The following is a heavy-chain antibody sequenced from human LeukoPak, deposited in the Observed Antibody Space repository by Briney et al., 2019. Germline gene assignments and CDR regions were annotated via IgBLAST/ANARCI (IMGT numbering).Heavy chain of an antibody. CDR1: GFTFSSYW. CDR2: IKQDGSEK. Sequence: GGSLRLPCAASGFTFSSYWMSWVRQAPGKGLEWVANIKQDGSEKYYVDSVKGRFTISRDNAKNSLYLQMNSLRAEDTAVYYCARQGYSYGSDYYYGMDVWGQGTTVTVSS. J-gene: IGHJ6*02. V-gene: IGHV3-7*01. D-gene: IGHD5-18*01. CDR3: ARQGYSYGSDYYYGMDV.